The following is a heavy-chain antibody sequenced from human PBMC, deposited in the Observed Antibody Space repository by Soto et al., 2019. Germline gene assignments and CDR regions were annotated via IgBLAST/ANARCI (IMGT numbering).Heavy chain of an antibody. CDR2: INHSRST. Sequence: SETLSLTCGVYGGSFRGYYWSWIRQPPGKGLEWIGEINHSRSTNYNPSHKSRVTISVDTSKNQFSLKLCSVTAADTVVYYCASCRDGYNCDYWGQGTLVTLSS. V-gene: IGHV4-34*01. J-gene: IGHJ4*02. CDR3: ASCRDGYNCDY. CDR1: GGSFRGYY. D-gene: IGHD5-12*01.